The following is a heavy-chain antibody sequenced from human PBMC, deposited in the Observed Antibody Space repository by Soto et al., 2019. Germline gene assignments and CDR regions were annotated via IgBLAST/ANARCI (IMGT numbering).Heavy chain of an antibody. V-gene: IGHV3-48*03. J-gene: IGHJ4*02. CDR2: IHTSGGTI. CDR1: RFTFSSYE. D-gene: IGHD3-22*01. CDR3: ATSLGGYYSNY. Sequence: EVPLVESGGDLVQPGGSLRLSCVASRFTFSSYEMMWVRQAPGKGLERVSFIHTSGGTIYYADSVKSRFSISRDNAQNSPYLQMNSLRADDTAVYYCATSLGGYYSNYWGQGTLVTVSS.